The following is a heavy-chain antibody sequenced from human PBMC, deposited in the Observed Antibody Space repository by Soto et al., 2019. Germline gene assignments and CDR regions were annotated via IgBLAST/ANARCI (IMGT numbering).Heavy chain of an antibody. Sequence: QVQLVESGGGVVQPGRSLRLSCAASGFTFSSYGMHWVRQAPGKGLEWVAVIWYDGSNKYYADSVKGRFTISRDNSKNTLYLQMNSLRAEDTAVYYCARSLGCSSTSCYLVYYYYGMDVWGQGTTVTVSS. V-gene: IGHV3-33*01. CDR1: GFTFSSYG. CDR2: IWYDGSNK. J-gene: IGHJ6*02. CDR3: ARSLGCSSTSCYLVYYYYGMDV. D-gene: IGHD2-2*01.